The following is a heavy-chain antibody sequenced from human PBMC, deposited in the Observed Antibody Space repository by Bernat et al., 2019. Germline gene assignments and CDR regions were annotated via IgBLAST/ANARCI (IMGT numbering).Heavy chain of an antibody. Sequence: QLQLQESGPGLVKPSETLSLTCTVSGGSISSGDYYWSWIRQPPGKGLEWIGYIYYSGSTYYNPSLKSRVTISVDTSKNQFSLKLSSVTAADTAVYYCARGGGYYYYFDYWGQGTLVTVSS. J-gene: IGHJ4*02. CDR3: ARGGGYYYYFDY. D-gene: IGHD3-22*01. CDR2: IYYSGST. CDR1: GGSISSGDYY. V-gene: IGHV4-30-4*01.